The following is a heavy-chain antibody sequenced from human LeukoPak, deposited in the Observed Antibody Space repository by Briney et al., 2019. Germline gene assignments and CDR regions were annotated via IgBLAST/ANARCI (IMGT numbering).Heavy chain of an antibody. CDR2: ISYDGSNK. V-gene: IGHV3-30*18. CDR1: GFTFSSYG. J-gene: IGHJ6*02. Sequence: GGSLRLSCAASGFTFSSYGMNWVRQAPAKGLECVAVISYDGSNKYYADSVKGRFTISRDNSKNTLYLQMNSLRAEDTAVYFCAKDNRRYGDPILGNYYGMDVWGQGTTVTVSS. D-gene: IGHD4-17*01. CDR3: AKDNRRYGDPILGNYYGMDV.